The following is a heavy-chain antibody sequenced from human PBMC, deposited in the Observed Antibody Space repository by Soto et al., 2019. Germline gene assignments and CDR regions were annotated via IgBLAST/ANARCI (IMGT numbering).Heavy chain of an antibody. J-gene: IGHJ3*02. CDR1: GFTFSSYA. CDR3: AKDESAAGRGGDAFDI. V-gene: IGHV3-23*01. D-gene: IGHD6-13*01. Sequence: GGSLRLSCAASGFTFSSYAMSWVRQAPGKGLEWVSAISGSGGSTYYADSVKGRFTISRDNSKNTLYLQMNSLRAEDTAVYYCAKDESAAGRGGDAFDIWGQGTMVTVSS. CDR2: ISGSGGST.